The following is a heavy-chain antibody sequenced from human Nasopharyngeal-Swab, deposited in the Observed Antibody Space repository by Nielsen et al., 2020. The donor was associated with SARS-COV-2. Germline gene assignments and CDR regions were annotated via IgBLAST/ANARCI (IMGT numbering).Heavy chain of an antibody. CDR1: GGSISSYY. J-gene: IGHJ6*02. D-gene: IGHD3-10*01. CDR3: ARVSTMVRGVIRSHYYYGMDV. Sequence: SETLSLTCTISGGSISSYYWSWIRQPPGKGLEWIGYVYYSGSPSYNPSLKSRVTISVDTSKNQFSLKLTSVTAADTAVYYRARVSTMVRGVIRSHYYYGMDVWGQGTTVTVSS. V-gene: IGHV4-59*12. CDR2: VYYSGSP.